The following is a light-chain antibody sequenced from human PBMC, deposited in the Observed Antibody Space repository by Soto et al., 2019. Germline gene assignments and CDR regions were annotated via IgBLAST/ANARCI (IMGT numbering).Light chain of an antibody. J-gene: IGKJ1*01. Sequence: EMVITQSPATLSVSPGERATLSCRASQSVSSNLAWYQQKPGQTTRLLIYGASNRATGIPARFSGSGSGTDFTLTISRLEPEDFAVYYCQQYGSSPWTFGQGTKVDIK. V-gene: IGKV3-20*01. CDR2: GAS. CDR1: QSVSSN. CDR3: QQYGSSPWT.